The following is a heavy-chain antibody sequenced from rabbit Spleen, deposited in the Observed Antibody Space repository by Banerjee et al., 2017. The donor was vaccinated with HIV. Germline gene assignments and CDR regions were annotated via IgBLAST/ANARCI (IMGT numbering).Heavy chain of an antibody. CDR1: GVSFSSGFD. J-gene: IGHJ6*01. V-gene: IGHV1S40*01. CDR3: ARDTSSSFSSYGMDL. Sequence: QQLVESGGGLVKPGASLTLTCKASGVSFSSGFDMCWVRQAPGKGLEWIACIYTGNSKTYYANWAKGRFTISKTSSTTVTLQMTSLAAADMATYFCARDTSSSFSSYGMDLWGQGTLVTVS. D-gene: IGHD1-1*01. CDR2: IYTGNSKT.